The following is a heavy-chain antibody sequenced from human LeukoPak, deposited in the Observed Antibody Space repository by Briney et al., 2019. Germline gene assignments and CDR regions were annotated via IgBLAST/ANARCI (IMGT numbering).Heavy chain of an antibody. Sequence: GSLRLSCAASGFSVSNNYMSWVRQPPGKGLEWIGEIIHSGSTNYNPSLKSRVTMSIDNSKNQFSLELISVTATDTAVYYCATYYESSGYRLDYWGQGTLVTVSS. CDR1: GFSVSNNY. CDR3: ATYYESSGYRLDY. J-gene: IGHJ4*02. CDR2: IIHSGST. D-gene: IGHD3-22*01. V-gene: IGHV4-4*02.